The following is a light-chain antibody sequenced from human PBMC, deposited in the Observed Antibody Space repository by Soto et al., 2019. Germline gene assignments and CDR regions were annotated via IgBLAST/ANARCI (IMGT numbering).Light chain of an antibody. CDR2: SAS. J-gene: IGKJ2*01. CDR1: QSITGY. V-gene: IGKV1-39*01. CDR3: QQSHSTPYT. Sequence: DIQMTQSPSSLSSSVGDSVTITCRASQSITGYLNWYQQKPGEAPKLLIYSASRLQSGVPSRFSGSESGTEFTLTISSLQPEDFAIYYCQQSHSTPYTFGQGNK.